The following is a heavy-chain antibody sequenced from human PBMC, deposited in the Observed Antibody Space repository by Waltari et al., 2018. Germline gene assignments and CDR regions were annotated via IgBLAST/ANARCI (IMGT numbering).Heavy chain of an antibody. V-gene: IGHV1-2*06. CDR3: AREVLPNATIWRSYFDY. CDR1: GYTFTGYY. D-gene: IGHD5-12*01. J-gene: IGHJ4*02. CDR2: INPNSGDT. Sequence: QVHLVQSGAEVKKPGASVKVSCKASGYTFTGYYIQWVRRAPGQGLEWMGRINPNSGDTNYAQKFQGRVTLTRDTSINTAYMELSSLKSDDTAVYYCAREVLPNATIWRSYFDYWGQGSLVTVSS.